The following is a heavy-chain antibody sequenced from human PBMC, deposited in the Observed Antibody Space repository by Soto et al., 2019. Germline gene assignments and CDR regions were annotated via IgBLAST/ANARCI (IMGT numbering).Heavy chain of an antibody. J-gene: IGHJ4*02. CDR2: IYHSGST. CDR1: GGSISSGGYS. CDR3: AGGIAARPLGY. Sequence: QLQLQESGSGLVKPSQTLSLTCAVSGGSISSGGYSWSWIRQPPGKGLEWIGYIYHSGSTYYNPSLKSRVPISGDRSHHPFSLTRSSVTAADTAVYSCAGGIAARPLGYWGQGTLVTVSS. D-gene: IGHD6-6*01. V-gene: IGHV4-30-2*01.